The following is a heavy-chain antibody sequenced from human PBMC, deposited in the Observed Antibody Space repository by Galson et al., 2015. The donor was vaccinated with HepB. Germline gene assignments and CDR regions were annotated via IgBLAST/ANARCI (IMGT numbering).Heavy chain of an antibody. CDR2: TYFRSKWYN. CDR3: ASETGEISGWTDRYMDV. V-gene: IGHV6-1*01. J-gene: IGHJ6*03. CDR1: GDSVSSNSAA. Sequence: CAISGDSVSSNSAAWNWIRQSPSRGLEWLGRTYFRSKWYNDYAVSVKSRMTINPDTSRNQFSLQLNSVTPEDTAVYYCASETGEISGWTDRYMDVWGKGTTVTVSS. D-gene: IGHD6-25*01.